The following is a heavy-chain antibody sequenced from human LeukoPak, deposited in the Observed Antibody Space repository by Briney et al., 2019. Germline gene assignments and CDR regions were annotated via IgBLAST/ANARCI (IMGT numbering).Heavy chain of an antibody. CDR2: VSDDGSTT. V-gene: IGHV3-74*03. J-gene: IGHJ3*02. CDR3: VRHNAARAFDI. Sequence: PGGSLRLSCAASGFTFSTFWMHWVRQAPGKGLVWVSRVSDDGSTTTYADSVKGRFTISRDNAKNTLYLQMNSLGPEDTAVYYCVRHNAARAFDIWGQGTMVIVSS. D-gene: IGHD1-1*01. CDR1: GFTFSTFW.